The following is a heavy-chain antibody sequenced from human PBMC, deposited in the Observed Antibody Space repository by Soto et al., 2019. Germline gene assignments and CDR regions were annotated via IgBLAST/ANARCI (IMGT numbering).Heavy chain of an antibody. Sequence: SETLSLTCTVSGGSISSGDYYWTWIRQLPGKGLEWIGYIYYNENTYNPSLETYNPSLESRVTISVDTSMTQFSLNLSSVTAADTAVYYCARIVGAWLPNWFDPWGQGILVTVSS. CDR1: GGSISSGDYY. CDR2: IYYNENT. J-gene: IGHJ5*02. CDR3: ARIVGAWLPNWFDP. D-gene: IGHD2-21*01. V-gene: IGHV4-31*03.